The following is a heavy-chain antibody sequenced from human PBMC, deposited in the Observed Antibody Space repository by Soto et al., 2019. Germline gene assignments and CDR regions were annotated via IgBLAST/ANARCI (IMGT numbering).Heavy chain of an antibody. CDR2: ISGSGGST. Sequence: EVQLLESGGGLVQPGGSLRLSCAASGFTFSSYAMRWVRQAPGKGLEWVSAISGSGGSTYYADSVKGRFTISRDDSRNTVYLKMISVRGEGTAGYDCARRGSGSYDDYWGQGPLGSVSS. V-gene: IGHV3-23*01. CDR3: ARRGSGSYDDY. CDR1: GFTFSSYA. D-gene: IGHD1-26*01. J-gene: IGHJ4*02.